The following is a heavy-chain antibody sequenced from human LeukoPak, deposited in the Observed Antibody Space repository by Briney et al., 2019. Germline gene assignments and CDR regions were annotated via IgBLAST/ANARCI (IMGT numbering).Heavy chain of an antibody. D-gene: IGHD3-10*01. V-gene: IGHV3-74*01. J-gene: IGHJ5*02. Sequence: GGSLRLSCAASGFTFSSYWMHWVRQAPGKGLVWVSRVNSDGSSTSYADSVRGRFSISRDNAKNSLYLQMNSLRAEDTALYYCAKGNNYYGSGSYYNWFDPWGQGTLVTVSS. CDR3: AKGNNYYGSGSYYNWFDP. CDR2: VNSDGSST. CDR1: GFTFSSYW.